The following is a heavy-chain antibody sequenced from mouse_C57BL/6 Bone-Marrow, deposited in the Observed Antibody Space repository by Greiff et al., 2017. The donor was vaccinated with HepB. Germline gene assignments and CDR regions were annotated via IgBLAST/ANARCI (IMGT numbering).Heavy chain of an antibody. CDR1: GFTFSDFY. J-gene: IGHJ2*01. CDR3: ARDDGLLGYFDY. Sequence: EVKLMESGGGLVQSGRSLRLSCATSGFTFSDFYMEWVRQAPGKGLEWIAASRNKANDYTTEYSASVKGRFIVSRDNSQSILYLQMNALRAEDTAIYYCARDDGLLGYFDYWGQGTTLTVSS. D-gene: IGHD2-3*01. CDR2: SRNKANDYTT. V-gene: IGHV7-1*01.